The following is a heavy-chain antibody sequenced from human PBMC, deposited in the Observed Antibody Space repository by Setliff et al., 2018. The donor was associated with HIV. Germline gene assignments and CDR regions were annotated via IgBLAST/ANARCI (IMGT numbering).Heavy chain of an antibody. CDR3: ARLKRDGTYFFDF. CDR2: IYYTGTT. CDR1: GGSISSSNFY. Sequence: LTCTVYGGSISSSNFYWVWVRQSPGKGLEWIGSIYYTGTTNYNPSLKSRVTISVETSKVQFSLKLNSVTVVDTAVYFCARLKRDGTYFFDFWGQGTLVTVSS. D-gene: IGHD2-21*01. J-gene: IGHJ4*02. V-gene: IGHV4-39*01.